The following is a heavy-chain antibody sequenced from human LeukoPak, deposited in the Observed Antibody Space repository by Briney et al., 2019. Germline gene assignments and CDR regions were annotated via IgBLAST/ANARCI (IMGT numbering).Heavy chain of an antibody. CDR1: GFTLGNYA. V-gene: IGHV3-23*01. Sequence: GGSLRLSCAASGFTLGNYAMSWVRQAPGKGLEWXSAISGNGYNTYYADSVKGRFTISSETSGNTLYLQMHSLRAEDTAVYYCAKGVRLWFAFYFDYWGQGTLVTVSS. J-gene: IGHJ4*02. CDR3: AKGVRLWFAFYFDY. CDR2: ISGNGYNT. D-gene: IGHD3-10*01.